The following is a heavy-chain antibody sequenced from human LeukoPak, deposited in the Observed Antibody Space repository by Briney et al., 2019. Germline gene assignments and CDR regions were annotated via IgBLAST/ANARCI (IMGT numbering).Heavy chain of an antibody. D-gene: IGHD3/OR15-3a*01. CDR1: GYTFTSYY. V-gene: IGHV1-46*01. CDR3: ARGGLPARSWFDP. Sequence: ASVKVSCKASGYTFTSYYMNWVRQAPGQGLEWMGIINPSSGRTTYAQKFQGRVTMTRDTSTSTAYMELTSLRSEDTAVFYCARGGLPARSWFDPWGQGTLVTVSP. CDR2: INPSSGRT. J-gene: IGHJ5*02.